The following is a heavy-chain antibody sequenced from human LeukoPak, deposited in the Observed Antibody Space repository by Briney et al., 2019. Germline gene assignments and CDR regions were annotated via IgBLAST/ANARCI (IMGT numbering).Heavy chain of an antibody. D-gene: IGHD6-19*01. CDR2: INHSGST. Sequence: SETLSLTCAVYGGSFSGYYWSWIRQPPGKGLEWIGEINHSGSTNYNPSLKSRVTISVDTSKNQFSLKLSSVTAADTAVYCCASDIAVAGTAAFDIWGQGTMVTVSS. J-gene: IGHJ3*02. V-gene: IGHV4-34*01. CDR1: GGSFSGYY. CDR3: ASDIAVAGTAAFDI.